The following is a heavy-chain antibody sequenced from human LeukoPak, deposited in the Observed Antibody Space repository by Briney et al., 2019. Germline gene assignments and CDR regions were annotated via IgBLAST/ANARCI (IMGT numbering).Heavy chain of an antibody. CDR2: IYYSGST. Sequence: SQTLSLTCTVPGDSISSSSYYWGWIRQPPGKGLEWIGSIYYSGSTYYNPSLKSRVTISVDTSKNQFSLKLSSVTAADTAVYYCANERIAVASLDYWGQGTLVTVSS. CDR3: ANERIAVASLDY. CDR1: GDSISSSSYY. J-gene: IGHJ4*02. D-gene: IGHD6-19*01. V-gene: IGHV4-39*01.